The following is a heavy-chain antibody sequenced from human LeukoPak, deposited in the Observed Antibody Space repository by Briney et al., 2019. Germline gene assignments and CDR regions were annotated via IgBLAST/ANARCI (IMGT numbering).Heavy chain of an antibody. CDR2: MNEYSTTI. D-gene: IGHD1-14*01. CDR3: ARGGVNPVDH. J-gene: IGHJ4*02. CDR1: GFPSNSFW. V-gene: IGHV3-74*01. Sequence: GGSLRLSCAASGFPSNSFWMHWVRQAPGKGLVWVSDMNEYSTTIRYADSVKGRFTLSRDNAKSILYLQINNLRAEDTAMYFCARGGVNPVDHWGQGTLVTVSS.